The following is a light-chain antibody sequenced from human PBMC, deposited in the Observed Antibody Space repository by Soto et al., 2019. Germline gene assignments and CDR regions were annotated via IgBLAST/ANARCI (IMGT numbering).Light chain of an antibody. CDR1: QSVSSGY. CDR2: GAS. Sequence: EVVLTQSPGTLSLSPGDRATLSCRASQSVSSGYLVWYQHKPGQTPRLLIYGASSGATGIPDRFSGSGSGTDFTLTISRLEPEDFAVYYCQHLETFGQGTKVDIK. V-gene: IGKV3-20*01. CDR3: QHLET. J-gene: IGKJ1*01.